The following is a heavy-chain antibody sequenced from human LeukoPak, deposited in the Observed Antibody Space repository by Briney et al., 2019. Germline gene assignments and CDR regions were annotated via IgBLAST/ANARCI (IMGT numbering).Heavy chain of an antibody. CDR2: INHSGYT. J-gene: IGHJ4*02. CDR3: TRMTAGHDY. CDR1: GVSFDDYY. V-gene: IGHV4-34*01. D-gene: IGHD2-21*02. Sequence: SETLSLTCAVSGVSFDDYYWSWVRQTPGKGLEWSGEINHSGYTNDSPSLKSRVTLSIDTSRKQFSLNLRSVTVADTGIYYCTRMTAGHDYWGQGTLVTVSS.